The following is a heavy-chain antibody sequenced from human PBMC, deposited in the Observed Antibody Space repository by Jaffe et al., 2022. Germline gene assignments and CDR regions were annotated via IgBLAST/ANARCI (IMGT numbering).Heavy chain of an antibody. V-gene: IGHV3-48*03. CDR2: ISSSGSTI. Sequence: EVQLVESGGGLVQPGGSLRLSCAASGFTFSSYEMNWVRQAPGKGLEWVSYISSSGSTIYYADSVKGRFTISRDNAKNSLYLQMNSLRAEDTAVYYCARDNPYCGGDCYSGDAFDIWGQGTMVTVSS. CDR1: GFTFSSYE. CDR3: ARDNPYCGGDCYSGDAFDI. D-gene: IGHD2-21*02. J-gene: IGHJ3*02.